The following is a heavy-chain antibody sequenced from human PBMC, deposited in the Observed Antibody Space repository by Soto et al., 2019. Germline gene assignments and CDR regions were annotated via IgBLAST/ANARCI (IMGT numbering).Heavy chain of an antibody. V-gene: IGHV3-30-3*01. J-gene: IGHJ2*01. D-gene: IGHD4-4*01. CDR3: ARPLWRDDYNWGYFDL. CDR1: GFTFSSYA. CDR2: ISYDGSNK. Sequence: GSLRLSWAASGFTFSSYAMHWVRQVPGKGLEWVAVISYDGSNKYYADSVKGRFTISRDNSKNTLYLQMNSLRAEDTAVYYCARPLWRDDYNWGYFDLWGRGTLVTVSS.